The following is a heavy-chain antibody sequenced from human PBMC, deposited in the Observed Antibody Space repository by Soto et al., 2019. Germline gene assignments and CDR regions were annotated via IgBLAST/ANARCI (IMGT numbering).Heavy chain of an antibody. Sequence: EVQLLESGGGLVQGGGSLRLSCAASGFTFSDYVMTWVRQAPGKGLEWVSSVSGGGDTTYYGESVKGRFTISRDNSKNTVYLQMNSLRVEDTAVYYCAKDRPLGYCYRGVCSTDYWGQGTLVTVSS. V-gene: IGHV3-23*02. J-gene: IGHJ4*02. CDR1: GFTFSDYV. CDR3: AKDRPLGYCYRGVCSTDY. CDR2: VSGGGDTT. D-gene: IGHD2-8*01.